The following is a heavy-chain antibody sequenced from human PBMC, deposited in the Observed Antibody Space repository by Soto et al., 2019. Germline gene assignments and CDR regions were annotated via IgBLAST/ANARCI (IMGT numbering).Heavy chain of an antibody. D-gene: IGHD5-18*01. Sequence: QVQLVQSGAEVKKPGSSVKVSCKASGGTFSSYAISWVRQAPGQGLEWMGGIIPIFGTANYAQKFQGRVTITADEPKSTAYMELSSLRSEDTAVDYCARDSEKRDTAMGEYYYYYYGMDVWGQGTTVTVSS. CDR3: ARDSEKRDTAMGEYYYYYYGMDV. CDR1: GGTFSSYA. V-gene: IGHV1-69*12. CDR2: IIPIFGTA. J-gene: IGHJ6*02.